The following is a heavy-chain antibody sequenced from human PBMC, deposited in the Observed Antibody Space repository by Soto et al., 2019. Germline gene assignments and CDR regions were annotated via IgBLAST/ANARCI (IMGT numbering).Heavy chain of an antibody. CDR1: GYTFTGYY. Sequence: QVQLVQSGAEVKKPGASVKVSCKASGYTFTGYYMHWVRQAPGQGLEWMGWINPNSGGTNYAQKFQGWVTMTRDTSISTAYMELSRLRSDDTAVYYCARDIVVVTARVGYYFDYWGQGPLVTVSS. D-gene: IGHD2-21*02. J-gene: IGHJ4*02. V-gene: IGHV1-2*04. CDR3: ARDIVVVTARVGYYFDY. CDR2: INPNSGGT.